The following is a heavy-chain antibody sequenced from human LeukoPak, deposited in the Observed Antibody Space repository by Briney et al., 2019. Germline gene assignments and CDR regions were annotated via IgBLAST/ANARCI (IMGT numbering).Heavy chain of an antibody. CDR2: ISSSSSYI. V-gene: IGHV3-21*01. D-gene: IGHD1-26*01. J-gene: IGHJ4*02. CDR1: GFTFSSYS. CDR3: ASALVSYYSVDY. Sequence: PGGSLRLSCAASGFTFSSYSMNWVRQAPGKGLEWVSSISSSSSYIYYADSVKGRFTISRDNAKNSLYLQMNSLRAEDTAVYYCASALVSYYSVDYWGQGTLVTVSS.